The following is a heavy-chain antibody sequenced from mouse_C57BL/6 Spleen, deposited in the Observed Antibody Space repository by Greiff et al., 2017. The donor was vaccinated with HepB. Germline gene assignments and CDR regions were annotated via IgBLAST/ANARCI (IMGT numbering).Heavy chain of an antibody. CDR1: GFTFSDYG. CDR2: ISSGSSTI. D-gene: IGHD4-1*01. Sequence: EVKLVESGGGLVKPGGSLKLSCAASGFTFSDYGMHWVRQAPEKGLEWVAYISSGSSTIYYADTVKGRFTISRDNAKHTLFLQMTSLRSEDTAMYYCASLGPGGYWGQGTTLTVAS. V-gene: IGHV5-17*01. J-gene: IGHJ2*01. CDR3: ASLGPGGY.